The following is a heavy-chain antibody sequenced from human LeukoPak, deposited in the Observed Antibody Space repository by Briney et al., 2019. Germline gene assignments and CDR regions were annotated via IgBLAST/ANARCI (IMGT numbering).Heavy chain of an antibody. J-gene: IGHJ4*02. CDR1: GFPFSLLE. CDR2: VASSGTPR. Sequence: PGGSLRLSCAVSGFPFSLLEMNWVRQSPGKGVEKVSIVASSGTPRYYAGSVKCRSSNSRDNAKNSLYLQMNSLRVEDTVIYYCALLAVASDFDYWGQGALGSASS. V-gene: IGHV3-48*03. D-gene: IGHD6-19*01. CDR3: ALLAVASDFDY.